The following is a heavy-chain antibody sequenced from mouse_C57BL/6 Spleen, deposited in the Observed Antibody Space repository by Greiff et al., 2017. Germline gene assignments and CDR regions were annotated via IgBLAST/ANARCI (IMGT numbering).Heavy chain of an antibody. J-gene: IGHJ2*01. CDR3: ARNYYGSNFAY. Sequence: VQLKESGPGLVKPSQSLSLTCSVTGYSIPSGYYWNWIRQFPGNKLEWMGYISYDGSNNYNPSLKNRISITRDTSKNQFFLKLNSVTTEDTATYYWARNYYGSNFAYWGQGTTLTVSS. CDR2: ISYDGSN. CDR1: GYSIPSGYY. V-gene: IGHV3-6*01. D-gene: IGHD1-1*01.